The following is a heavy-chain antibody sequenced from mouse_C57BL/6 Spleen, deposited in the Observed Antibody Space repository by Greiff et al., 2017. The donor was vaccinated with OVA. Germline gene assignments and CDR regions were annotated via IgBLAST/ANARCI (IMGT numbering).Heavy chain of an antibody. D-gene: IGHD1-1*01. Sequence: EVMLVESGGGLVKPGGSLKLSCAASGFTFSSYAMSWVRQTPEKRLEWVATISDGGSYTYYPDNVKGRFTISRDNAKNNLYLQMSHLKSEDTAMYYCARDHYYGSSSYYAMDYWGQGTSVTVSS. CDR3: ARDHYYGSSSYYAMDY. V-gene: IGHV5-4*01. CDR1: GFTFSSYA. J-gene: IGHJ4*01. CDR2: ISDGGSYT.